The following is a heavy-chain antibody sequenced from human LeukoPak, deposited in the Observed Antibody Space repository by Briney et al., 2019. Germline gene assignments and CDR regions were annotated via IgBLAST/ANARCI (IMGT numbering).Heavy chain of an antibody. CDR2: IIPIFGTA. J-gene: IGHJ3*02. Sequence: SVKVSCKASGGTFSSYALSWVRQAPGQGLEWMGGIIPIFGTANYAQKFQGRVTITTDESTSTAYMELSSLRSEDTAVYYCARDPTITGPHDAFDIWGQGTMVTVSS. CDR1: GGTFSSYA. V-gene: IGHV1-69*05. D-gene: IGHD1-20*01. CDR3: ARDPTITGPHDAFDI.